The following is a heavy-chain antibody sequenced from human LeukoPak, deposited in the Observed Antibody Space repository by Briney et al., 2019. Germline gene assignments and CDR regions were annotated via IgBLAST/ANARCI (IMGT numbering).Heavy chain of an antibody. V-gene: IGHV1-69*13. CDR3: ARAEYSSSSGEYYYYMDV. CDR1: GGTFSSYA. D-gene: IGHD6-6*01. CDR2: IIPIFGTA. Sequence: GASVKVSCKASGGTFSSYAISWVRQAPGQGLEWMGGIIPIFGTANYARKFQGRVTITADESTSTAYMELSSLRSEDTAVYYCARAEYSSSSGEYYYYMDVWGKGATVTVSS. J-gene: IGHJ6*03.